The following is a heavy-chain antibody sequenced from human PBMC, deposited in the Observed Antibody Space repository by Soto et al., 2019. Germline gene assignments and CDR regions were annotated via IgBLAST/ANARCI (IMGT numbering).Heavy chain of an antibody. V-gene: IGHV1-69*13. J-gene: IGHJ6*02. CDR2: IIPIFGTA. CDR1: GGTFSSYG. D-gene: IGHD5-18*01. Sequence: ASVKVSCKASGGTFSSYGMSWVRHAPGQGLEWMGGIIPIFGTANYAQKFQGRVTITADESTSTAYMELSSLRSEDTAVYYCASGYSYDSPENYYYYYGMDVWGQGTTVTVAS. CDR3: ASGYSYDSPENYYYYYGMDV.